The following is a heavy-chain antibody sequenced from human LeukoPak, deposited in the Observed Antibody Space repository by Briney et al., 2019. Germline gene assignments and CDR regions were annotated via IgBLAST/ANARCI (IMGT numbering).Heavy chain of an antibody. V-gene: IGHV3-23*01. CDR3: AKFVETGPPPTDY. Sequence: PGGSLRLSCAASGFTFSNYAMTWVRQAPGKGLECVSVISGVGSNTDYADSVKGRFTISRDNSKNTLSLQMNSLRAEDTAIYYCAKFVETGPPPTDYWGQGTLVTVSS. CDR2: ISGVGSNT. J-gene: IGHJ4*02. CDR1: GFTFSNYA. D-gene: IGHD1-1*01.